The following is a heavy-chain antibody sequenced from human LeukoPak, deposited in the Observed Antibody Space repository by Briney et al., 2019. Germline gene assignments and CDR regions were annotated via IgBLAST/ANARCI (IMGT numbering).Heavy chain of an antibody. CDR3: AGVFGDFQH. CDR1: GGSISSYY. J-gene: IGHJ1*01. D-gene: IGHD3-16*01. V-gene: IGHV4-59*08. Sequence: KPSETLSLTCTVSGGSISSYYWSWIRQPPGKGLEWIGYIYYSGSTNYNPSLKSRVTISVDTSKNQFSLKLSSVTAADTAVYYCAGVFGDFQHWGQGTLVTVSS. CDR2: IYYSGST.